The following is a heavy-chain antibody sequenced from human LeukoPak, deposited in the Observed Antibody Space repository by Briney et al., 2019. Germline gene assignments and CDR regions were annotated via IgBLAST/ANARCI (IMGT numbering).Heavy chain of an antibody. J-gene: IGHJ4*02. CDR3: ARGSNYDFWSGYFDY. CDR1: GYTFTSYG. D-gene: IGHD3-3*01. Sequence: GASVKVSCKASGYTFTSYGISWVRQAPGQGLEWMGWISAYNGNTNYAQKLQGRVTMTTDTSTSTAYMELRSLRSDDTAVYYCARGSNYDFWSGYFDYWGQGTLVTVSS. CDR2: ISAYNGNT. V-gene: IGHV1-18*01.